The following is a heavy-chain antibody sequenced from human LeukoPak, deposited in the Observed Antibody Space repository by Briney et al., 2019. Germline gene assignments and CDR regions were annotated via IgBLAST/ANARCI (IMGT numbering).Heavy chain of an antibody. V-gene: IGHV4-39*01. CDR1: GVSISSSSYY. D-gene: IGHD3-10*01. CDR3: ARRKLLWFGGFDY. Sequence: SETLSLTCNVSGVSISSSSYYWGWIRQPPGKRLEWIGSIYSSGSTYYNSSLKSRVTISIDTSKNQFSLKLSSVTAADTAVYYCARRKLLWFGGFDYWGQGTLVTVSS. CDR2: IYSSGST. J-gene: IGHJ4*02.